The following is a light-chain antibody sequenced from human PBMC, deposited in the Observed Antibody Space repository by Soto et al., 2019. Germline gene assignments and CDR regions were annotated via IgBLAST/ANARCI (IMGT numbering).Light chain of an antibody. V-gene: IGKV1-5*03. CDR1: QSISSW. J-gene: IGKJ1*01. CDR3: QQYNSTWT. CDR2: KAS. Sequence: DIQMTQSPSTLSASVGDRVTITCRASQSISSWLAWYQQKPGKAPKLLIYKASSLESGVPSRFSGSGSGTDFTLTISSLHPDYFATYYCQQYNSTWTFGQGTKVEIK.